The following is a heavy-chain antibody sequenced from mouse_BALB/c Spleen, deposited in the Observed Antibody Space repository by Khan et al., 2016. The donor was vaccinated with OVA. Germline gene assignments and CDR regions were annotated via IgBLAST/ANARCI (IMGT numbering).Heavy chain of an antibody. CDR1: GYSITSDYA. CDR3: ARSVTITTVVATDFDY. J-gene: IGHJ2*01. Sequence: QLVESGPGLVKPSQSLSLTCTVTGYSITSDYAWNWIRQFPGNKLEWMGYISYSGRTSYNPSFKSRISITRDTSKNQFFLQLNTVTTEDTATYYCARSVTITTVVATDFDYWGQGTTLTVSS. D-gene: IGHD1-1*01. CDR2: ISYSGRT. V-gene: IGHV3-2*02.